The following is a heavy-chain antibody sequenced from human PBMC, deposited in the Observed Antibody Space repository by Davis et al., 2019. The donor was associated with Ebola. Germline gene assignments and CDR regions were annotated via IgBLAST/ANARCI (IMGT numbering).Heavy chain of an antibody. J-gene: IGHJ3*01. D-gene: IGHD3-10*01. CDR1: GYPLTELA. Sequence: ASVKVSCQVSGYPLTELAIHWVRQAPGKGLEWMGGFDPEDGELIYAQRFQGRVTMTEDKSTDTAYMELSSLKSEDTAVYYCVTEQTRLLWPAFDVWGQGTMVTVSS. V-gene: IGHV1-24*01. CDR2: FDPEDGEL. CDR3: VTEQTRLLWPAFDV.